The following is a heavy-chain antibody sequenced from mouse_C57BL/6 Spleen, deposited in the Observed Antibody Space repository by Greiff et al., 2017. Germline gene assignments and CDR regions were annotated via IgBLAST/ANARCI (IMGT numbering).Heavy chain of an antibody. D-gene: IGHD1-1*01. V-gene: IGHV1-69*01. CDR3: ARSPPYYYGSSYYLDY. J-gene: IGHJ2*01. Sequence: VQLQQPGAELVMPGASVKLSCKASGYTFTSYWMHWVKQRPGQGLEWIGEIDPSDSYTNYNQKFKGKSTLTVDKSSSTAYMQLSSLTSEDSAVYYCARSPPYYYGSSYYLDYWGQGTTLTVSS. CDR1: GYTFTSYW. CDR2: IDPSDSYT.